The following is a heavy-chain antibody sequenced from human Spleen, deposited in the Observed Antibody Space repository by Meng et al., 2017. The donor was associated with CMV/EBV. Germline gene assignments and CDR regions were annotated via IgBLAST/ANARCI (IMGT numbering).Heavy chain of an antibody. J-gene: IGHJ5*02. CDR1: GGSISSSSYY. CDR2: IYYSGST. D-gene: IGHD1-26*01. CDR3: ARIWWDLWRGWFDP. V-gene: IGHV4-39*07. Sequence: QLQLQASGPGLVKPSETLSLTCTVSGGSISSSSYYWGWIRQPPGKGLEWIGSIYYSGSTYYNPSLKSRVTISVDTSKNQFSLKLSSVTAADTAVYYCARIWWDLWRGWFDPWGQGTLVTVSS.